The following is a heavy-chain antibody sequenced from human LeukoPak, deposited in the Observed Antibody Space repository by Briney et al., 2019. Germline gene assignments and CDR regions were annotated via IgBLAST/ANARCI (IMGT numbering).Heavy chain of an antibody. CDR1: NGSVSPYY. V-gene: IGHV4-4*07. J-gene: IGHJ4*02. CDR2: IYITGST. Sequence: SETLSLTCTVSNGSVSPYYWSWIRQPAGQGLEWIGRIYITGSTTYSPSLKSRVTMSIDTSKNQFFLNLSSVTAADTAVYFCARGSRRSYFDFWGPGALVIVSS. CDR3: ARGSRRSYFDF.